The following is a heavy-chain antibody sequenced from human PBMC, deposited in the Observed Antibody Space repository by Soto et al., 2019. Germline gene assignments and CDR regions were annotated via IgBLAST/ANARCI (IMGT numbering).Heavy chain of an antibody. CDR3: AKGGVVTLPYV. J-gene: IGHJ6*02. CDR1: GFTFSSYN. V-gene: IGHV3-23*01. D-gene: IGHD3-3*01. CDR2: ISGSGGST. Sequence: PGGSLRLSCSASGFTFSSYNIHWVRQAPGKGLEWVSAISGSGGSTYYADSVKGRFTISRDNSKNTLYLQMNSLRAEDTAVYYCAKGGVVTLPYVWGQGTTVTVSS.